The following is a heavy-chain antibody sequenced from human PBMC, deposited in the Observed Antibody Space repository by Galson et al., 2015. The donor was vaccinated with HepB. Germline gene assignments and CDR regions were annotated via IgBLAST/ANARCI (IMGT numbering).Heavy chain of an antibody. J-gene: IGHJ4*02. Sequence: LRLSCAASGFTFTNYAMSWVRQAPGKGLEWVSAISNSGTTTFYADSVKGRFAISRDNSKNTLYLQMNSLRAEDTAVYYCAKDSDSYSFDYFDYWGQGTLVPVSS. CDR1: GFTFTNYA. CDR3: AKDSDSYSFDYFDY. CDR2: ISNSGTTT. V-gene: IGHV3-23*01. D-gene: IGHD1-26*01.